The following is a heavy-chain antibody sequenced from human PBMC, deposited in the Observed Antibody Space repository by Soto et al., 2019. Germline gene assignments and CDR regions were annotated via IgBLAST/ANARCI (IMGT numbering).Heavy chain of an antibody. V-gene: IGHV1-24*01. J-gene: IGHJ6*02. Sequence: ASAKVSCKVSGYTLTELSMHWVRQAPGKGLEWMGGFDPEDGETIYAQKFQGRVTMTEDTSTDTAYMELSSLRSEDTAVYYCATVGAMVNLYYYYGMDVWGQGTTVTVSS. CDR1: GYTLTELS. CDR3: ATVGAMVNLYYYYGMDV. CDR2: FDPEDGET. D-gene: IGHD5-18*01.